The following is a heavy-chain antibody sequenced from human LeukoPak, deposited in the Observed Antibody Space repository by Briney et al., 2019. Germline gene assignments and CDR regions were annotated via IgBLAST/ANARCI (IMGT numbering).Heavy chain of an antibody. V-gene: IGHV5-51*01. CDR3: ARRDSNGYYDTD. CDR2: IYPGDSDT. J-gene: IGHJ4*02. CDR1: GYSFTTYW. Sequence: GESLQISCKGSGYSFTTYWIGWVRQMPGKGLEWMGIIYPGDSDTRYSPSFQGQVTISADKSISTAYLHWSSLKASDTAVYYCARRDSNGYYDTDWGQGTLVTVSS. D-gene: IGHD3-22*01.